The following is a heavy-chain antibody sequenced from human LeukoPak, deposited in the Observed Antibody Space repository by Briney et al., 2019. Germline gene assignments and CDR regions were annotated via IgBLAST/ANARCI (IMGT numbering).Heavy chain of an antibody. CDR3: VRAAQEGRDSMTGTHTGNWFDP. D-gene: IGHD3-9*01. J-gene: IGHJ5*02. CDR2: MNPNSGKT. CDR1: GYTFSTYD. V-gene: IGHV1-8*01. Sequence: GASVTVSCKASGYTFSTYDINWVRQVTGQGPEWMGWMNPNSGKTGYSQKFQGRINLTRNTSISTAYMEVSSLRPEDTALYYSVRAAQEGRDSMTGTHTGNWFDPWGQGTLVTVSS.